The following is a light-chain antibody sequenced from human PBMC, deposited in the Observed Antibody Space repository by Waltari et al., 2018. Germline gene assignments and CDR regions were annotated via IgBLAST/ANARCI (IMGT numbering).Light chain of an antibody. CDR2: GAS. V-gene: IGKV3-20*01. J-gene: IGKJ1*01. CDR1: QSVSRA. Sequence: EIVLTQSPATLSLSPGDRATLSCRASQSVSRALAWYQQKPGQAPRLLIYGASGRATGIPDRFSGSGSGTDFSLTISRLEPKDFAVYFCQHYVRLPATFGQGTKVEIK. CDR3: QHYVRLPAT.